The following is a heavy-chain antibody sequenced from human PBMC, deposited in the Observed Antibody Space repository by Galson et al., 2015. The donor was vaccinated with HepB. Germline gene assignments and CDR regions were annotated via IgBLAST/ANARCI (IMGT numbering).Heavy chain of an antibody. CDR3: AREVRGQMVIVCIFDA. CDR1: GFIFSRYS. Sequence: SLRLSCAASGFIFSRYSMHWVRQAPGKGLEWVSSISSSSAYTYYADSVKGRFTISRDNTKNSLYLQMNSLRAADTDVYYCAREVRGQMVIVCIFDAWGQGTRVTVSS. D-gene: IGHD3-10*01. J-gene: IGHJ4*02. CDR2: ISSSSAYT. V-gene: IGHV3-21*01.